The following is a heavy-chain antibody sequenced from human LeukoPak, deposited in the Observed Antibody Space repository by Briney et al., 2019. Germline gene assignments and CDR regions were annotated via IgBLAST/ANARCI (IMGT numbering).Heavy chain of an antibody. CDR2: IYSGGST. V-gene: IGHV3-53*01. J-gene: IGHJ4*02. CDR3: ANGDNYAYEY. Sequence: GGSLRLSCAASGFTVSSSYMSWVRQAPGKGLEWVSLIYSGGSTYYAASVKGRFTISRDNSKNTLYLQMNSLRPEDTAVYYCANGDNYAYEYWGQGTMVTVSS. D-gene: IGHD5-18*01. CDR1: GFTVSSSY.